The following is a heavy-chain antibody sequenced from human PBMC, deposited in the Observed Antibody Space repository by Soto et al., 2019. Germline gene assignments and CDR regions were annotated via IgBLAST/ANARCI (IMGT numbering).Heavy chain of an antibody. CDR2: IYYSGST. D-gene: IGHD6-19*01. V-gene: IGHV4-59*01. CDR1: GGSISSYY. CDR3: ASEVRSSGWTWVFDY. Sequence: SETLSLTCTVSGGSISSYYWSWIRQPPGKGLEWIGYIYYSGSTNYNPSLKSRVTISVDTSKNQFSLKLSSVTAADTAVYYCASEVRSSGWTWVFDYWGQGTLVTVSS. J-gene: IGHJ4*02.